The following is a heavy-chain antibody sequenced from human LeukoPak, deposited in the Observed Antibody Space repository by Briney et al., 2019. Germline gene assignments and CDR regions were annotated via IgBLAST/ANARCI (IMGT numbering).Heavy chain of an antibody. J-gene: IGHJ3*02. CDR1: GGSISSYY. CDR3: SVGSSWYSPYTFDI. Sequence: SETLSLTCTVSGGSISSYYRSWIRQPPGKGLEWIGYIYYSGSTNYNPSLKGRVTISVDTSKNQFSLKLSSVTAADTAAYYCSVGSSWYSPYTFDIWGQGTMVTVSS. CDR2: IYYSGST. D-gene: IGHD6-13*01. V-gene: IGHV4-59*08.